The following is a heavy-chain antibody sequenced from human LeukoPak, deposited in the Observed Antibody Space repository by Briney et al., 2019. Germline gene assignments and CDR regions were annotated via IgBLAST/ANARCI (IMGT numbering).Heavy chain of an antibody. V-gene: IGHV1-18*01. CDR2: ISAYNGNT. CDR1: GYTFTSYG. CDR3: ARGGVRSRGSYYDSSGYYPPFDY. Sequence: ASVKVSCKASGYTFTSYGISWVRQAPGQGLEWMGWISAYNGNTNYAQTLQGRVTMTTDTSTSTAYMELRSLRSDDTAVYYCARGGVRSRGSYYDSSGYYPPFDYWGQGTLVTVSS. J-gene: IGHJ4*02. D-gene: IGHD3-22*01.